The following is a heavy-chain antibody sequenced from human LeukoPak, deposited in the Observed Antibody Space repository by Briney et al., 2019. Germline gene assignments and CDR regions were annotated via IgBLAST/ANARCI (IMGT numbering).Heavy chain of an antibody. Sequence: ASVKVSCKASGYTFTTYITHLVRQAPGQRLEWMGWINTGNGNTEYSQNFQGRVTITRDTSASTAYMELSSLRSEDTAVYYCARDRFYGSGTYNHFDSWGQGAQVTVSS. CDR3: ARDRFYGSGTYNHFDS. J-gene: IGHJ4*02. CDR1: GYTFTTYI. V-gene: IGHV1-3*04. CDR2: INTGNGNT. D-gene: IGHD3-10*01.